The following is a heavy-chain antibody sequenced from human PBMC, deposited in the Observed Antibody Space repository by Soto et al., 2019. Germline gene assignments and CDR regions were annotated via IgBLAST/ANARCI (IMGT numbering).Heavy chain of an antibody. Sequence: QVQLVESGAEVKTPGACVKVSCKASGYTFTSYAMHWVRQAPGQRLEWMGWINAGNGNTKYSQKFQGRVTITRDTSARTAYMELSSLRSEDTAVYYCAREAYGKLSAFDIWGQGTRVTVSS. V-gene: IGHV1-3*01. D-gene: IGHD4-17*01. CDR3: AREAYGKLSAFDI. CDR2: INAGNGNT. CDR1: GYTFTSYA. J-gene: IGHJ3*02.